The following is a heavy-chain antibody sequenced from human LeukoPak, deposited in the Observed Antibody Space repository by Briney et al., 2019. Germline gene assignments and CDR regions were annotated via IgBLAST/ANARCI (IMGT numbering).Heavy chain of an antibody. CDR2: IYYSGST. V-gene: IGHV4-30-2*05. Sequence: TLSLTCTVSGGSISSGGYSWSWIRQPPGKGLEWIGYIYYSGSTYYNPSLKSRVTISVDTSKNQFSLKLSSVTAADTAVYYCARAYSRTDSGYVKDAFDIWGQGTMVTVSS. CDR3: ARAYSRTDSGYVKDAFDI. J-gene: IGHJ3*02. D-gene: IGHD5-12*01. CDR1: GGSISSGGYS.